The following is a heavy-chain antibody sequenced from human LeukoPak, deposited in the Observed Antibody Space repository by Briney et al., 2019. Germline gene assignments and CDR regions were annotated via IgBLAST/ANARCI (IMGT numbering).Heavy chain of an antibody. J-gene: IGHJ5*02. V-gene: IGHV4-59*01. CDR1: GGAISGGY. Sequence: PPETLSLTCTTSGGAISGGYWSWIRQPPGKGLEWIGYIYDSGSTNYNPSLESRVTISRDITRDRCSLKLSSVTAADTAVYYCARISSLGSVDPWGQGTLVTVSS. CDR3: ARISSLGSVDP. CDR2: IYDSGST. D-gene: IGHD3-3*02.